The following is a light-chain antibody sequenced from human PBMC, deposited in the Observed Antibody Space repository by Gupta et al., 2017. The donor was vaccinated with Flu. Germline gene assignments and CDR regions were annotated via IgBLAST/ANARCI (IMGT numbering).Light chain of an antibody. J-gene: IGKJ5*01. V-gene: IGKV3-15*01. CDR3: QQYNNWPLT. CDR2: GAS. CDR1: QSIGSN. Sequence: ETVMTQSPFPLSVSPGERATLPCRANQSIGSNVAWYQRRPGQAPRLLIYGASTRATGIPARFSGSGSGTEFILTINSLQSEDFAVYYCQQYNNWPLTFGQGTRLEIK.